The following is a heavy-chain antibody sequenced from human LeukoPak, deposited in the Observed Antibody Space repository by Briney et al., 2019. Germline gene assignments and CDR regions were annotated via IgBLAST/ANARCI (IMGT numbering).Heavy chain of an antibody. V-gene: IGHV3-21*01. D-gene: IGHD4-17*01. CDR1: GFTFSDYT. CDR2: ISSGGTYK. J-gene: IGHJ3*02. Sequence: GGSLRLSCAASGFTFSDYTMNWVRQAPGKGLEWVLPISSGGTYKYYADSVKGRFTISRDNAQNSLYLQMNSLRAEDSSVYYCARPTTVTTISADAFDIWGQGTMVTVSS. CDR3: ARPTTVTTISADAFDI.